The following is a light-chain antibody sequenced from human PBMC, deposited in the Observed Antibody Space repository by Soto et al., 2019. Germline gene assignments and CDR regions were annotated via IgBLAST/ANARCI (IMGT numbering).Light chain of an antibody. CDR1: TGAVTSGHY. J-gene: IGLJ3*02. CDR2: DTS. Sequence: QAVVTQEPSLTVSPGGTVTLTCGSSTGAVTSGHYPYWFQQKPGQAPRTLVYDTSNKHSWTPARFSGSLLGGKAALTLSGAQPEDEAEYYCLLVHSGVPVFGGGTKVT. CDR3: LLVHSGVPV. V-gene: IGLV7-46*01.